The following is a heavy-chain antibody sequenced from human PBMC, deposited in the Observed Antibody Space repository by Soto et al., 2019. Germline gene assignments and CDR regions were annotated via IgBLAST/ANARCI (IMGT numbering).Heavy chain of an antibody. V-gene: IGHV3-23*01. CDR1: GFTFSSYA. CDR3: EKSFNRVLYFQH. J-gene: IGHJ1*01. Sequence: GGSLRLSCAASGFTFSSYAMSWVRQAPGKGLEWVSAISGSGGSTYYADSVKGRFTISRDNSKNTLYLQMNSLRAEDTAVYYCEKSFNRVLYFQHWGQGTLVTVSS. D-gene: IGHD1-1*01. CDR2: ISGSGGST.